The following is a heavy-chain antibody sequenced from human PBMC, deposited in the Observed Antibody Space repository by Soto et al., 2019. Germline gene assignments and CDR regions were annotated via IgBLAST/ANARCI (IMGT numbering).Heavy chain of an antibody. V-gene: IGHV4-31*11. D-gene: IGHD6-19*01. CDR2: NNNRGDT. J-gene: IGHJ5*02. CDR3: ARGGSGWKALNWFDP. Sequence: QVQLQESGPGLVIPSQTLTLTCAVSGASIDNNGYSWTWIRQHPGKGLEWIGTNNNRGDTYYNTSLKSRLTISLDTSQNQFSLRLNAVTAADTATYYCARGGSGWKALNWFDPWGQGIMVTVSS. CDR1: GASIDNNGYS.